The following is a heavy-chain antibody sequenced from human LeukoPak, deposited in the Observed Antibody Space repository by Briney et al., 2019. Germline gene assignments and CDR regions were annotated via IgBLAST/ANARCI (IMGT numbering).Heavy chain of an antibody. J-gene: IGHJ4*02. D-gene: IGHD6-13*01. CDR1: GGTFSSYA. Sequence: ASVKVSCKASGGTFSSYAISWVRQAPGQGLEWMGGIIPMFGTANYAQNVQGRVTITADESTSTAYVELSSLRSEDTAVYYCARDSLERDSWSATHDYWGQGTLVTVSS. CDR3: ARDSLERDSWSATHDY. CDR2: IIPMFGTA. V-gene: IGHV1-69*13.